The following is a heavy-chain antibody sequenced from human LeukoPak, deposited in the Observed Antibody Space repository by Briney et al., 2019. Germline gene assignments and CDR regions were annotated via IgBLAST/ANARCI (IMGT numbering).Heavy chain of an antibody. J-gene: IGHJ3*02. CDR3: ARELPHGSGGNAFDI. Sequence: SETLSLTCAVSGGSISSGGYSWSWIRQPPGKGLEWIGYIYHSGSTYYNPSLKSRVTISVDRSKNQFSLKLSSVTAADTAVYYCARELPHGSGGNAFDIWGQGTMVTVSS. CDR2: IYHSGST. CDR1: GGSISSGGYS. V-gene: IGHV4-30-2*01. D-gene: IGHD3-10*01.